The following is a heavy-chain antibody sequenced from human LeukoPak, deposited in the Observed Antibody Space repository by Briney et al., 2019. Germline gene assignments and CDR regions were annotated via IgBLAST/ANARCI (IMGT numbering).Heavy chain of an antibody. CDR2: MNPNSGNT. CDR1: GYTFTGYH. CDR3: ARPQGDIVVDRVSAFDI. V-gene: IGHV1-8*02. D-gene: IGHD2-15*01. J-gene: IGHJ3*02. Sequence: ASVKVSCKASGYTFTGYHIHWVRQAPGQGLEWMGWMNPNSGNTGYAQKFQGRVTMTRNTSISTAYMELSSLRSEDTAVYYCARPQGDIVVDRVSAFDIWGQGTMVTVSS.